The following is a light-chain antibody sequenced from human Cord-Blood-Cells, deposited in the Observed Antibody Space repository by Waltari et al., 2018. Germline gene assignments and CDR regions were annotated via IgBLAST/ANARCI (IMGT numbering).Light chain of an antibody. CDR3: QQRSN. V-gene: IGKV3-11*01. J-gene: IGKJ5*01. Sequence: EIVLTQSPATLSLSPGERATLSCRASQRVSSYLAWYQQKPGQAPRLLIYDASTRATGIPARFSGRGSGTDFTLTISSLEPEDFAVYYCQQRSNFGQGTRLEIK. CDR2: DAS. CDR1: QRVSSY.